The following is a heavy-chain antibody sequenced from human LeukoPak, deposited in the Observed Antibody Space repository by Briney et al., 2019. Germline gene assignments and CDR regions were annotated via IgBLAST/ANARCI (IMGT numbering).Heavy chain of an antibody. Sequence: GRSLRLSCAASGFTFDDYAMHWVRQVPGKGLEWVSGISWNGGGIGYADSVKGRFTISRDNAKNSLYLLMNSLRAEDTALYYCAKCGASTSAHYCASFDYWGQGTMVTVSS. CDR3: AKCGASTSAHYCASFDY. D-gene: IGHD3-22*01. J-gene: IGHJ4*03. V-gene: IGHV3-9*01. CDR1: GFTFDDYA. CDR2: ISWNGGGI.